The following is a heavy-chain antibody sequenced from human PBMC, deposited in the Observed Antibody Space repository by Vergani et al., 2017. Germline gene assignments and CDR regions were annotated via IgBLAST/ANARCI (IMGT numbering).Heavy chain of an antibody. D-gene: IGHD2-2*01. CDR1: GDSVSSNSGA. CDR3: ARRGDCSSTSCYGSSYWYFDL. CDR2: TYYRSKWYN. V-gene: IGHV6-1*01. Sequence: QVQLQQSGPGLVKPSQTLSLTCAISGDSVSSNSGAWNWIRQSPSRGLEWLGRTYYRSKWYNDYAVSVKSRITINADTSKNQFSLQLNSVTPEDTALYYCARRGDCSSTSCYGSSYWYFDLWGRGTLVTVSS. J-gene: IGHJ2*01.